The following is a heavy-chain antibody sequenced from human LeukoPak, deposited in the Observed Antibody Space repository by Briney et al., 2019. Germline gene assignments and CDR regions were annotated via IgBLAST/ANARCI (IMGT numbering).Heavy chain of an antibody. CDR1: GGTFSSYA. V-gene: IGHV1-69*06. J-gene: IGHJ4*02. CDR2: IMPMFGKA. Sequence: SVKVSCNASGGTFSSYAISWVRQAPGQGLEWMGGIMPMFGKANYAQKFQGRVTTTADKATSTAYMELSSLRSEDTAVYYCAGGRTDIVVVPATLRNYYFDYWGQGTLVTVSS. D-gene: IGHD2-2*01. CDR3: AGGRTDIVVVPATLRNYYFDY.